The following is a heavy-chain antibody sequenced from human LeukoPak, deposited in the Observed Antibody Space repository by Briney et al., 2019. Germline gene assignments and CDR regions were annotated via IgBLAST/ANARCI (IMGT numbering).Heavy chain of an antibody. D-gene: IGHD3-16*02. Sequence: SETLSLTCTVSGGSISNYYWSWIRQTPGKGLEWIAYIHYSGSTHYNPSLKSRVTISLDTSKNQFSLKLSSVTAADTAVYYCARDGAYDYVWGSYRYFDYWGQGTLVTVSS. CDR3: ARDGAYDYVWGSYRYFDY. CDR2: IHYSGST. CDR1: GGSISNYY. V-gene: IGHV4-59*01. J-gene: IGHJ4*02.